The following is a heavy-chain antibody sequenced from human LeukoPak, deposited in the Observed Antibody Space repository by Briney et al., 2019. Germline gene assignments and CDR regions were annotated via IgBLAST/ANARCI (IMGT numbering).Heavy chain of an antibody. V-gene: IGHV3-48*03. D-gene: IGHD3-16*01. Sequence: GGSLRLSCAASGFTFSSYEMHWVRQAPGKGLEWIADISSSGTTMYYADSVKGGFTISRDNAKNSLYLQMDILIAEDTAVYYCARLLGATPGVDPWGQGTLVTVSS. CDR1: GFTFSSYE. J-gene: IGHJ5*02. CDR2: ISSSGTTM. CDR3: ARLLGATPGVDP.